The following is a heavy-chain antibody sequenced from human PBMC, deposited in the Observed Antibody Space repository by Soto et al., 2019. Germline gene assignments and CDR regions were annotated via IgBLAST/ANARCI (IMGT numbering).Heavy chain of an antibody. J-gene: IGHJ3*02. CDR3: ARALYYDSSGYYYVSGAFDI. CDR1: GGSISSGDYY. V-gene: IGHV4-30-4*01. Sequence: PSETLSLTCTVSGGSISSGDYYWSWIRQPPGKGLEWIGYIYYSGSTYYNPSLKSRVTISVDTSKNQFSLKLSSVTAADTAVYYCARALYYDSSGYYYVSGAFDIWGQGTMVTVSS. D-gene: IGHD3-22*01. CDR2: IYYSGST.